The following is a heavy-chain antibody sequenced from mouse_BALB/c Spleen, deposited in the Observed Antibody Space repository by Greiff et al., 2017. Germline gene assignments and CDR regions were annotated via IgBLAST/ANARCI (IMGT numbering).Heavy chain of an antibody. CDR3: TRDYGSSPPWFAY. CDR2: INPSNGGT. CDR1: GYTFTSYY. Sequence: QVQLQQSGAELVKPGASVKLSCKASGYTFTSYYMYWVKQRPGQGLEWIGEINPSNGGTNFNEKFKSKATLTVDKSSSTAYMQLSSLTSEDSAVYYCTRDYGSSPPWFAYWGQGTLVTVSA. J-gene: IGHJ3*01. V-gene: IGHV1S81*02. D-gene: IGHD1-1*01.